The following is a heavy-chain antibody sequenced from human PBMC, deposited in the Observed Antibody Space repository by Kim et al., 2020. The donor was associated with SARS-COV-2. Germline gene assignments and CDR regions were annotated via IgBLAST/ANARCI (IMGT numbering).Heavy chain of an antibody. J-gene: IGHJ4*02. V-gene: IGHV3-48*02. D-gene: IGHD2-15*01. CDR2: ISSSSTI. CDR3: ARSAVADY. CDR1: GFTFSSYS. Sequence: GGSLRLSCAASGFTFSSYSMNWVRQAPGKGLEWVSYISSSSTIYYADSVKGRFTISRDNAKNSLYLQMNSLRDEDTAVYYCARSAVADYWGQGTLVTVSS.